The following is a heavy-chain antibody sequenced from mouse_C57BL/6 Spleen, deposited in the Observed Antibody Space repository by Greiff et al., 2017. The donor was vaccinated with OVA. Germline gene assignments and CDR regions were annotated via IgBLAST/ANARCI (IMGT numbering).Heavy chain of an antibody. CDR3: ARSRGLREAMDY. CDR1: GFTFTDYY. J-gene: IGHJ4*01. V-gene: IGHV7-3*01. Sequence: EVKVVESGGGLVQPGGSLSLSCAASGFTFTDYYMSWVRQPPGKALEWLGFIRNKANGYTTEYSASVKGRFTISRDNSQSILYLQMNALRAEDSATYYCARSRGLREAMDYWGQGTSVTVSS. D-gene: IGHD2-2*01. CDR2: IRNKANGYTT.